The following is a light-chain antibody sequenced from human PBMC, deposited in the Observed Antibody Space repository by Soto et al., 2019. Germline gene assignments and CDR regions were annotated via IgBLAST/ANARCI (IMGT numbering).Light chain of an antibody. CDR1: QSLLHSNGYNY. V-gene: IGKV2-28*01. J-gene: IGKJ4*01. CDR2: LGS. CDR3: MQALQTPLT. Sequence: DIVMTQSTLSLRVTPGEPASISCRSSQSLLHSNGYNYLDWYVQKPGQSPQLLIHLGSSRASGVPDRFIGSGSGTDFTLKISRVEAEDVGVYHCMQALQTPLTFGGGTRVEIK.